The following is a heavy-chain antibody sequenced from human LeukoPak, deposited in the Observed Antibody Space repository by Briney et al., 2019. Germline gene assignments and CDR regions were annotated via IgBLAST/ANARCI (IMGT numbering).Heavy chain of an antibody. CDR3: TRNRGTVY. CDR2: IKEDGSEK. CDR1: GFTFSNYW. D-gene: IGHD2-8*02. V-gene: IGHV3-7*01. Sequence: PGGSLRISCAASGFTFSNYWMNWVRQAPGKGLEWVANIKEDGSEKIYVNSVKGRFTISRDNSKNSLYLQINNLRAEDTAVYYCTRNRGTVYWGQGTLVTVSS. J-gene: IGHJ4*02.